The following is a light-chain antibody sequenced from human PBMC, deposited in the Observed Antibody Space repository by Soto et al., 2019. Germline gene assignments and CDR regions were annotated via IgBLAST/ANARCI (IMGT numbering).Light chain of an antibody. J-gene: IGKJ5*01. Sequence: DIQMTQSPSSLSASVGDRVTITCRASQSISSYLNWYQQKPGTAPKLLIYGASSLQSGVPSRFSGSGSGTDFTLTISSLQPEDFATYYCQQSYSTPITFGQGTRLEIK. CDR1: QSISSY. V-gene: IGKV1-39*01. CDR3: QQSYSTPIT. CDR2: GAS.